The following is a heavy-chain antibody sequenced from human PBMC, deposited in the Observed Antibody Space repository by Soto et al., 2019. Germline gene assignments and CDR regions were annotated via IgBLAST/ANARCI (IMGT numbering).Heavy chain of an antibody. CDR1: GFTFDDYT. CDR2: ISWDGGST. D-gene: IGHD6-13*01. CDR3: AKGIAAAGHDAFDI. Sequence: GGSLRLSCAASGFTFDDYTMHWVRQAPGRGLEWVSLISWDGGSTYYADSVKGRFTISRDNSKNSLYLQMNSLRTEDTAFFYCAKGIAAAGHDAFDIWGQGTMVTVSS. J-gene: IGHJ3*02. V-gene: IGHV3-43*01.